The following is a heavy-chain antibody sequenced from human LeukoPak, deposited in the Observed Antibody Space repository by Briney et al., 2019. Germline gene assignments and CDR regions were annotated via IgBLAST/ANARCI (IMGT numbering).Heavy chain of an antibody. CDR2: ISAYNGNT. J-gene: IGHJ4*02. V-gene: IGHV1-18*01. Sequence: GASVKVSCKASGYTFTSYGISWVRQAPGQGLEWMGWISAYNGNTNYAQKLQGRVTMTTDTSASTAYMEPRSLRSDDTAVYYCATRSDYDYGDDVADYWGQGTLVTVSS. CDR3: ATRSDYDYGDDVADY. CDR1: GYTFTSYG. D-gene: IGHD4-17*01.